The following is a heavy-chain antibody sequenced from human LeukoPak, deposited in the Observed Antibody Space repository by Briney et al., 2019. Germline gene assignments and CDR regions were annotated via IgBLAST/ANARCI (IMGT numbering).Heavy chain of an antibody. CDR2: INTNTGNP. CDR3: AIQYSSSSYYFDY. CDR1: GYTFTSYA. J-gene: IGHJ4*02. D-gene: IGHD6-6*01. V-gene: IGHV7-4-1*02. Sequence: ASGKVPCSASGYTFTSYAMNVVQQAPGHGLEWMGWINTNTGNPTYAQGFTGRFVFSLDTSVSTAYLQISSLKAEDTAVYYCAIQYSSSSYYFDYWGQGTLVTVSS.